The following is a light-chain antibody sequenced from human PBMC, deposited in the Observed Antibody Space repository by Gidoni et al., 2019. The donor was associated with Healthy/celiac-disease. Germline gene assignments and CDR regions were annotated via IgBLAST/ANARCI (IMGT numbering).Light chain of an antibody. J-gene: IGLJ1*01. CDR3: SSYTSSSTLV. Sequence: QSALTQPASVSGSPGQSITISCTGTSSDVGGYNDVSWYQQHPGKAPKLMIYDVSNRPSGVSKRFSGSKSGNTASLTISGLQAEDEADYYCSSYTSSSTLVFGTGTKVTVL. V-gene: IGLV2-14*03. CDR2: DVS. CDR1: SSDVGGYND.